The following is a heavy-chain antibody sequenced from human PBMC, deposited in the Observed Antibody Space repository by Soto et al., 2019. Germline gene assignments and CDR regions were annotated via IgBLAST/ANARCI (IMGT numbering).Heavy chain of an antibody. J-gene: IGHJ4*02. CDR3: ARGCIAVTTHLCY. CDR1: GYTFNTYG. V-gene: IGHV1-18*01. Sequence: QVLLVQSGPEITKPGASVKVSCKASGYTFNTYGITWVRQAPGQGLEWMGWINPYNGNTKFAQKLQDRVTMTTATSTSTAYMELASLRSDDTAVYYCARGCIAVTTHLCYWGQGTLVTVSS. D-gene: IGHD4-17*01. CDR2: INPYNGNT.